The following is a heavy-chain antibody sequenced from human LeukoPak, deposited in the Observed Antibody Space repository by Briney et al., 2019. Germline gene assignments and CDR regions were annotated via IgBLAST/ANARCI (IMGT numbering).Heavy chain of an antibody. Sequence: SSETLSLTCTVSGGSISSYNWSWIRQPPGKGLEWSGYIYYSGSTNYNPSLKSRVTTSVDTSKNQFSLKLSSVIAADTAVYYCAKGLQQWDDWGQGTLVTVSS. J-gene: IGHJ4*01. V-gene: IGHV4-59*01. D-gene: IGHD6-19*01. CDR3: AKGLQQWDD. CDR1: GGSISSYN. CDR2: IYYSGST.